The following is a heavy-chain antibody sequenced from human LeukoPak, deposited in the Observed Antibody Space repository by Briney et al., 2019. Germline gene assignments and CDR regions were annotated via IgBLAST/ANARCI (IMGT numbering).Heavy chain of an antibody. CDR2: IGNSGGST. D-gene: IGHD1-14*01. J-gene: IGHJ4*02. V-gene: IGHV3-23*01. CDR3: AKVTGYLL. Sequence: PGGSLRLSCAASGFTFSSYAMSWLRQAPGKGLEWVSTIGNSGGSTYYADSVKGRFTIARDDSENTLFLQMNSLRAEDTAVYYCAKVTGYLLWGQGTLVTVSS. CDR1: GFTFSSYA.